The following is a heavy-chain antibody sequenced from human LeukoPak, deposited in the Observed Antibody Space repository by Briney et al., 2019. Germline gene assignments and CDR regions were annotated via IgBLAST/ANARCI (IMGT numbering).Heavy chain of an antibody. CDR1: GFTFSSYA. J-gene: IGHJ4*02. Sequence: PGRSLRISCAASGFTFSSYAMHWVRQAPGKGLEWVAVISYDGSNKYYADSVKGRFTISRDNSKNTLYLQMNSLRAEDTAVYYCARDIGGSSWYFDYWGQGTLVTVSS. CDR2: ISYDGSNK. V-gene: IGHV3-30*04. CDR3: ARDIGGSSWYFDY. D-gene: IGHD6-13*01.